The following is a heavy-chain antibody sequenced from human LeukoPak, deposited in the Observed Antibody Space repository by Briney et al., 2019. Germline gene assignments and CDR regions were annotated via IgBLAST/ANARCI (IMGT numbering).Heavy chain of an antibody. CDR3: ARGFKRKTNYYGSGSAIDY. D-gene: IGHD3-10*01. CDR2: INHSGST. J-gene: IGHJ4*02. CDR1: GGSFSGYY. V-gene: IGHV4-34*01. Sequence: SETLSLTCAVYGGSFSGYYWSWIHQPPGKGLEWIGEINHSGSTNYNPSLKSRVTISVDTSKNQFSPKLSSVTAADTAVYYCARGFKRKTNYYGSGSAIDYWGQGTLVTVSS.